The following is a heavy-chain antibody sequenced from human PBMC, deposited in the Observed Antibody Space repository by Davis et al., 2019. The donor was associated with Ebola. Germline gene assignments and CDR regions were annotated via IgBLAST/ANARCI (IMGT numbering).Heavy chain of an antibody. CDR2: IYYSGST. V-gene: IGHV4-59*12. Sequence: SETLSLTCTASGGSISSYYWSWIRQPPGKGLEWIGYIYYSGSTNYYPSPKSRVTISVDTSKNQFSLKLSSVTAADTAVYYCARETLTYYYDSSGYYTLSYFDYWGQGTLVTVSS. D-gene: IGHD3-22*01. CDR1: GGSISSYY. J-gene: IGHJ4*02. CDR3: ARETLTYYYDSSGYYTLSYFDY.